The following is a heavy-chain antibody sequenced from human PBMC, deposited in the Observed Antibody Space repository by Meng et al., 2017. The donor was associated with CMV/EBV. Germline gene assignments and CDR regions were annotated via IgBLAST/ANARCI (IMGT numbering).Heavy chain of an antibody. Sequence: ASVKVSCKASGYTYTSYDINWVRQATGQGLEWMGWMNPNSGKTGYAQKFQGRVTMTRNTSISTAYMELSSLRSEDTAVYSCARGADSVVVPAATEAFDIWGQGTLVTVSS. CDR2: MNPNSGKT. CDR1: GYTYTSYD. CDR3: ARGADSVVVPAATEAFDI. D-gene: IGHD2-2*01. V-gene: IGHV1-8*01. J-gene: IGHJ3*02.